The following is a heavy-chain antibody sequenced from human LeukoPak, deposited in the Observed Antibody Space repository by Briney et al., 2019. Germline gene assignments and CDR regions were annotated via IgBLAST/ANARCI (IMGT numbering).Heavy chain of an antibody. Sequence: SETLSLTCTVSGGSISSYYWSWIRQPPGKGLEWIGYIYTSGSTNYNPSLKSRVTISVDTSKNQFSLKLSSVTAADTAVYYCARLRYSSGWRVDAFDIWGQGTMVTVSS. CDR2: IYTSGST. CDR3: ARLRYSSGWRVDAFDI. V-gene: IGHV4-4*09. D-gene: IGHD6-19*01. CDR1: GGSISSYY. J-gene: IGHJ3*02.